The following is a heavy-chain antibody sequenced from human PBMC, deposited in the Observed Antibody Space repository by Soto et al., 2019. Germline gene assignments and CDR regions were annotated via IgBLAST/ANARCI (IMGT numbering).Heavy chain of an antibody. CDR1: GGSISSGGYY. Sequence: QVQLQESGPGLVKPSQTLSLTCTVSGGSISSGGYYWGWIRQHPGNGLEWIGYIYDSGSTYYNTCLKSRVTVSVDTSKNKSALKLSSVTAADTAVYYCARDLAPYYDFWSGYYGGGAFDIWGQGTMVTVSS. J-gene: IGHJ3*02. V-gene: IGHV4-31*03. CDR3: ARDLAPYYDFWSGYYGGGAFDI. CDR2: IYDSGST. D-gene: IGHD3-3*01.